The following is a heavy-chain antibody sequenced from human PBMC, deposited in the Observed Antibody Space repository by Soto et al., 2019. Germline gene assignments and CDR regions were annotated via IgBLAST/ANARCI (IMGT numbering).Heavy chain of an antibody. CDR3: ATGIAANGYHFDY. D-gene: IGHD6-6*01. CDR1: GYTLTELS. J-gene: IGHJ4*02. CDR2: FDPEDGET. V-gene: IGHV1-24*01. Sequence: GASVKVSCKVSGYTLTELSMHWVRQAPGEGLEWMGGFDPEDGETIYAQKFQGRVTMTEDTSTDTAYMELSSLRSEDTAVYYCATGIAANGYHFDYWGQGTLVTVSS.